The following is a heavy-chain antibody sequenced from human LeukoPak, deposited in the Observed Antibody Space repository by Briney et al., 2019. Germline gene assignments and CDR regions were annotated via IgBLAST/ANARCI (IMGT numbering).Heavy chain of an antibody. CDR2: IYSGGAI. D-gene: IGHD1-14*01. CDR1: GFTFSRYC. J-gene: IGHJ4*02. CDR3: ARRPGN. V-gene: IGHV3-53*01. Sequence: GGSLRLSCAASGFTFSRYCMTWVRQAPGKGLEWVSLIYSGGAIRYADSVKGRFTISRDSSKNTLFLQMNDLTVEDTARYYCARRPGNWGQGILVTVSS.